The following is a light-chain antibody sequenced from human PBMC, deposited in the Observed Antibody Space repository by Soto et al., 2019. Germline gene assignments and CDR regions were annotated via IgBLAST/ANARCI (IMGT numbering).Light chain of an antibody. J-gene: IGKJ1*01. CDR3: QQYGNSPRT. V-gene: IGKV3-20*01. CDR2: GAS. CDR1: QSVSATY. Sequence: EVVLTQSPGTLSLSPGERATLSCRASQSVSATYLAWYQQKLGQAPRLLIYGASSRATGIPDRFSGSGSGTDFTLTISGLEPEDFAVYYCQQYGNSPRTFGQGTKVDIK.